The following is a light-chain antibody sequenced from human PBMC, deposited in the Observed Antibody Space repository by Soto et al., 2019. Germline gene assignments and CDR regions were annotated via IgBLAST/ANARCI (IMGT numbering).Light chain of an antibody. J-gene: IGLJ2*01. CDR2: GNS. V-gene: IGLV1-40*01. CDR3: QSNDNSLSGYVV. Sequence: QLVLTQPPSVSGAPGQRVTISCTGSSSNIGAGYDVHWYQQLPGTAPKLLIYGNSNRPSGVPDRFSGSKSGTSASLAITGLQAEDEADYSCQSNDNSLSGYVVFGGGTKLTVL. CDR1: SSNIGAGYD.